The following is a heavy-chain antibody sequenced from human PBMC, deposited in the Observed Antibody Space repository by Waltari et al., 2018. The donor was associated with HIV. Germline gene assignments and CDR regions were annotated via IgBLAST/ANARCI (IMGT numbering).Heavy chain of an antibody. CDR2: IYTSGTT. CDR1: GGSISSYY. Sequence: QVQLQESGPGLVKPSETLSLTCTVSGGSISSYYWIWNRQPAGKGLEWIGRIYTSGTTTYNPSLRSRVTMSVDTSKNQFSLKLSSVTAADTAVYYCARQFTTGTTIYHYYYGMDVWGQGTTVTVSS. D-gene: IGHD1-1*01. CDR3: ARQFTTGTTIYHYYYGMDV. J-gene: IGHJ6*02. V-gene: IGHV4-4*07.